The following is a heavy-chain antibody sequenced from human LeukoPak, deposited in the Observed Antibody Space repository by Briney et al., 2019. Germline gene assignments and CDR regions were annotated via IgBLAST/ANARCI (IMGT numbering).Heavy chain of an antibody. J-gene: IGHJ5*02. CDR3: ARRVNVPGCRLVGGSWFDP. CDR2: IYYSGST. CDR1: GGSISSYY. D-gene: IGHD1-26*01. V-gene: IGHV4-59*08. Sequence: PSETLSLTCTVSGGSISSYYWSWIRQPPGKGLEWIGYIYYSGSTNYNPSLKSRVTISVDTSKNQFSLKLSSVTAADTAVYYCARRVNVPGCRLVGGSWFDPWGQGTLVTVSS.